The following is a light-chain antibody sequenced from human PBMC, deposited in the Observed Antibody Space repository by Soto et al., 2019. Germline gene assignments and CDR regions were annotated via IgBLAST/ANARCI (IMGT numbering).Light chain of an antibody. J-gene: IGLJ3*02. CDR2: LNSDGSH. Sequence: QLVLTQSPSASASLGASVKLTCTLSSGHSSYAIAWHQQQPEKGPRYLMKLNSDGSHTKGDGIPDRFSGPSSGAERYLTISRLQSADEADYYCQTWGTGIRVFGGGTKLTVL. CDR3: QTWGTGIRV. CDR1: SGHSSYA. V-gene: IGLV4-69*01.